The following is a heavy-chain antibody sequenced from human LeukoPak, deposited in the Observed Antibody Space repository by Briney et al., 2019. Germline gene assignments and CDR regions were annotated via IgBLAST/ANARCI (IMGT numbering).Heavy chain of an antibody. CDR1: GGTFSSYA. D-gene: IGHD3-3*01. CDR2: IIPIFGTA. V-gene: IGHV1-69*13. CDR3: AGDFWSGYRNWFDP. Sequence: SVKVSCKASGGTFSSYAISWVRQAPGQGLEWMGGIIPIFGTANYAQKFQGRVTITADECTSTAYMELSSLRSEDTAVCYCAGDFWSGYRNWFDPWGQGTLVTVSS. J-gene: IGHJ5*02.